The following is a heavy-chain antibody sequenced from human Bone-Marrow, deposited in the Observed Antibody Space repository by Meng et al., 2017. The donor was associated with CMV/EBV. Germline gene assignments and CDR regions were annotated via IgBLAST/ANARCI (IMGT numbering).Heavy chain of an antibody. CDR1: GFTFSSYA. V-gene: IGHV3-23*01. J-gene: IGHJ4*02. Sequence: ASGFTFSSYAMSWVRQALGKGLEWVSSIDNSGRNTDYADSLKGRFTISRDNSKNTLFLQMNSLRAEDTALYYCAKDRNSGWNFFDHWGQGALVTVSS. CDR3: AKDRNSGWNFFDH. CDR2: IDNSGRNT. D-gene: IGHD5-12*01.